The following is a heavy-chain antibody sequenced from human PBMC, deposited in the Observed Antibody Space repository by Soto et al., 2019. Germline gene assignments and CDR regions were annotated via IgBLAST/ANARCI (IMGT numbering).Heavy chain of an antibody. V-gene: IGHV4-4*02. CDR2: IYHSGST. D-gene: IGHD6-19*01. CDR3: ARAGYSSGWTQGP. CDR1: SGSISSSNW. Sequence: QVQLQESGPGLVKPSGTLSLTCAVSSGSISSSNWWSWVRQPPGKGLEWIGEIYHSGSTNYNPSLNSPVTISVDKSKNQFSLKLSSLTAADTAVYYCARAGYSSGWTQGPWGQGTLVTVSS. J-gene: IGHJ5*02.